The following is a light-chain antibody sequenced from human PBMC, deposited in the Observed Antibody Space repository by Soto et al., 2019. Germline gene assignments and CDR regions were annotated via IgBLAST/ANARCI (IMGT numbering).Light chain of an antibody. CDR3: QSYDDDMVV. Sequence: NFMLTQPHSVSESPGKTVTISCTRSSGTIASSYVQWYQQRPGSSPTTLIFENKERPSGVPDRFSGSLDSSSNSASLTISGLTTEDEADYYCQSYDDDMVVFGGGTQLTVL. CDR1: SGTIASSY. J-gene: IGLJ2*01. CDR2: ENK. V-gene: IGLV6-57*01.